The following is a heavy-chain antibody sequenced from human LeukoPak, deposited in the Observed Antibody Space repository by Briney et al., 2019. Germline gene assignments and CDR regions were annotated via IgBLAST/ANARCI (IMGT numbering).Heavy chain of an antibody. Sequence: GSSVKVSCKASGYTFTSYDINWVRQATGQGLEWMGWMNPNSGNTGFALKFQGRVTMTRNTSISTAYMELSSLRSEDTAVYYCARVRSQWLVHYYFDYWGQGTLVTVSS. CDR2: MNPNSGNT. CDR3: ARVRSQWLVHYYFDY. V-gene: IGHV1-8*01. CDR1: GYTFTSYD. J-gene: IGHJ4*02. D-gene: IGHD6-19*01.